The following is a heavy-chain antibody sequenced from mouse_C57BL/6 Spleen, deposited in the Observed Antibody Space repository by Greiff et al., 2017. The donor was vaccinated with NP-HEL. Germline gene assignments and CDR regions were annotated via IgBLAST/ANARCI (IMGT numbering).Heavy chain of an antibody. Sequence: QVQLQQPGAELVRPGTSVKLSCKASGYTFTSYWMHWVKQRPGQGLEWIGVIDPSDSYTNYNQKFKGKATLTVDTSSSTAYMQLSSLTSEDSAVYYCARYGNYGFDYWGQGTTLTVSS. D-gene: IGHD2-1*01. V-gene: IGHV1-59*01. CDR3: ARYGNYGFDY. CDR2: IDPSDSYT. J-gene: IGHJ2*01. CDR1: GYTFTSYW.